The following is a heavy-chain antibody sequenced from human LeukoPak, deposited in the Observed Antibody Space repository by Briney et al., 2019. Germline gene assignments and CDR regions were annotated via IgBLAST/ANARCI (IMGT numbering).Heavy chain of an antibody. J-gene: IGHJ4*02. CDR3: ARSDYRHEY. D-gene: IGHD4/OR15-4a*01. CDR2: ISKRGSTM. CDR1: GFTFSDYY. V-gene: IGHV3-11*04. Sequence: GGSLRLSCAASGFTFSDYYTSWIRQAPGKGLEWVSYISKRGSTMYYAVCVKGRFTISRDYAKNSLYQQVNSLRSEDTAVYYCARSDYRHEYWGQGALLTVSS.